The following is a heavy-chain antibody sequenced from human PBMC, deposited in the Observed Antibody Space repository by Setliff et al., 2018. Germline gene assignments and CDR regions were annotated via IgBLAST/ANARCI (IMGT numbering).Heavy chain of an antibody. V-gene: IGHV4-38-2*01. CDR1: GYSISSGYY. CDR2: IYHSGST. CDR3: ARHGLQFLEWLSAFDY. J-gene: IGHJ4*02. D-gene: IGHD3-3*01. Sequence: KTSETLSLTCAVSGYSISSGYYWGWIRQPPGKGLEWIGNIYHSGSTYYNPSLKSRVTISVDTSKNQFSLKLTSVTAADTAVYYCARHGLQFLEWLSAFDYWGQGTQVTVSS.